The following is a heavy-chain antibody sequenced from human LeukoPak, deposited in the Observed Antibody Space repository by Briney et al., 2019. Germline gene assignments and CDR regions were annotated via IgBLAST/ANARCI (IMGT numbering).Heavy chain of an antibody. J-gene: IGHJ4*02. CDR2: ISGSGGST. CDR1: GFTFSSYA. D-gene: IGHD3-10*01. CDR3: AKGYYYGSGSYFDY. V-gene: IGHV3-23*01. Sequence: GGSLRLSRAASGFTFSSYAMSWVRQAPGKGLEWVSAISGSGGSTYYADSVKGRFTISRDNSKNTLYLQMDSLRAEDTAVYYCAKGYYYGSGSYFDYWGQGTLVTVSS.